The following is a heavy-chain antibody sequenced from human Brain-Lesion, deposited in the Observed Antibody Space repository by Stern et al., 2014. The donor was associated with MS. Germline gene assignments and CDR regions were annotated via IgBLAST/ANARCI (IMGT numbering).Heavy chain of an antibody. CDR3: VKDNVKFGELLEYYFDY. J-gene: IGHJ4*02. CDR1: GFKFDEYA. Sequence: VQLVQSGGGAVQPGRSLRLSCVASGFKFDEYAMHWVRQTPGKGLAWVSGISWDSGYIGYADSVKGRFTITRDNAKNSLYLQMNSLRAEDTAFYYCVKDNVKFGELLEYYFDYWGQGTLVTVSS. D-gene: IGHD3-10*01. V-gene: IGHV3-9*01. CDR2: ISWDSGYI.